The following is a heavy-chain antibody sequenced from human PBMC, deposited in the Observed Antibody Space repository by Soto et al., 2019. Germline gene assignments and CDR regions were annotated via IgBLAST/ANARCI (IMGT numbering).Heavy chain of an antibody. CDR1: GFTFSSYG. CDR2: IWYDGSNK. CDR3: ARGPPAWFGELAHFDY. D-gene: IGHD3-10*01. Sequence: PWGSLRLSCAASGFTFSSYGMHWVRQAPGKGLEWVAVIWYDGSNKYYADSVKGRFTISRDNSKNTLYLQMNSLRAEDTAVYYCARGPPAWFGELAHFDYWGQGTLVTVSS. V-gene: IGHV3-33*01. J-gene: IGHJ4*02.